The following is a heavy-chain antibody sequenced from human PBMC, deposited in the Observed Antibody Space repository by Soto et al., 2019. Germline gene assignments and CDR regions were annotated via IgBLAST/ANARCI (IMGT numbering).Heavy chain of an antibody. CDR2: IRNTPYGGTT. J-gene: IGHJ5*02. CDR3: SRGSFGYYGP. Sequence: PGGSLRLSWNCSGFRFSEHAMTWVRQAPGKGLEWVGFIRNTPYGGTTDYAASVRGRFTISRDDSASIAYLQMNSLKTEDSGLYYCSRGSFGYYGPWGPGTLVTVSS. D-gene: IGHD2-2*03. V-gene: IGHV3-49*04. CDR1: GFRFSEHA.